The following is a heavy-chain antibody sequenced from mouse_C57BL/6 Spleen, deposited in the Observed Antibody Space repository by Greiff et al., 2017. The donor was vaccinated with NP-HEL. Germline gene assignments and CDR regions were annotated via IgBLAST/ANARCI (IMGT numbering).Heavy chain of an antibody. V-gene: IGHV2-2*01. D-gene: IGHD1-1*01. CDR1: GFSLTSYG. J-gene: IGHJ4*01. CDR3: ARKGGITTVVAKDYYAMDY. CDR2: IWSGGST. Sequence: VKLVESGPGLVQPSQSLSITCTVSGFSLTSYGVHWVRQSPGKGLEWLGVIWSGGSTDYNAAFISRLSISKDNSKSQVFFKMNSLQADDTAIYYCARKGGITTVVAKDYYAMDYWGQGTSVTVSS.